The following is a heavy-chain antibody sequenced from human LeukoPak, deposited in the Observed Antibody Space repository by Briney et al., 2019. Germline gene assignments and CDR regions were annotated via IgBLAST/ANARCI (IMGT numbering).Heavy chain of an antibody. CDR2: IYSGGST. CDR1: GFTVSSNY. CDR3: AREFSAPYAFDI. Sequence: GGSLRLSCAASGFTVSSNYMSWVRQAPGKGLEWVSVIYSGGSTYYADSVKGRFTISRDNSKNTLYLQMNSLRAEDTAVYYCAREFSAPYAFDIWGQGTMVTVSS. J-gene: IGHJ3*02. V-gene: IGHV3-53*01.